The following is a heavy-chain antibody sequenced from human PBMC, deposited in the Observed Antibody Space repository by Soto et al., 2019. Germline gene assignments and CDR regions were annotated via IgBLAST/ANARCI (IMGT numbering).Heavy chain of an antibody. Sequence: PGGSLRLSCAASGFTFSSYAMHWVRQAPGKGLEYVSAISSNGGSTYYANSVKGRFTISRDNSKNTLYLQMGSLRAEDMAVYYCARNYYDFWSGYYVGLDYYYYMDVWGKGTTVTVSS. CDR2: ISSNGGST. V-gene: IGHV3-64*01. CDR1: GFTFSSYA. J-gene: IGHJ6*03. D-gene: IGHD3-3*01. CDR3: ARNYYDFWSGYYVGLDYYYYMDV.